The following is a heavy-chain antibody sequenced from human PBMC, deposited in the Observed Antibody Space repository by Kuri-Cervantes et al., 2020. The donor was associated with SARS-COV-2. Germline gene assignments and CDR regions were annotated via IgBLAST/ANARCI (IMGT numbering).Heavy chain of an antibody. CDR3: ASIAAAALGAFDI. CDR1: GGSFSGYY. CDR2: INHSGST. D-gene: IGHD6-13*01. Sequence: SQTLSLTCAVYGGSFSGYYWSWIRQPPGKGLEWVGEINHSGSTNYNPSLKSRVTISVDTSKNQFSLKLSSVTAADTAVYYCASIAAAALGAFDIWGQGTMVTVSS. V-gene: IGHV4-34*01. J-gene: IGHJ3*02.